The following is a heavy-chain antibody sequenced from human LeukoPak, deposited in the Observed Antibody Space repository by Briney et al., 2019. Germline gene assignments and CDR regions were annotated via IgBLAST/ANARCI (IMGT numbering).Heavy chain of an antibody. CDR3: ARDHGNSGWYYY. CDR1: GVSINSGRYY. J-gene: IGHJ4*02. Sequence: PSETLSLTCTVSGVSINSGRYYWGWIRQPPGKGLEWIGSMYYTGDTYYNPSLKSRVTVSVDTSKKQFSLKLTSVTAADTAVYYCARDHGNSGWYYYWGQGTLVTVSS. D-gene: IGHD6-13*01. CDR2: MYYTGDT. V-gene: IGHV4-39*07.